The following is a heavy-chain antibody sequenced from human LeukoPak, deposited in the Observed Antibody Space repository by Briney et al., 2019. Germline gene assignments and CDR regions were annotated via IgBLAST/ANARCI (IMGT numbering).Heavy chain of an antibody. J-gene: IGHJ3*02. CDR3: ATVNTIFSLSAFDI. Sequence: ASVKVSCKASGGTFNSYAISWVRQAPGKGLEWMGGFDPEDGETIYAQKFQGRVTMTEDTSTDTAYMELSSLRSEDTAVCYCATVNTIFSLSAFDIWGQGTMVTVSS. V-gene: IGHV1-24*01. CDR1: GGTFNSYA. D-gene: IGHD3-9*01. CDR2: FDPEDGET.